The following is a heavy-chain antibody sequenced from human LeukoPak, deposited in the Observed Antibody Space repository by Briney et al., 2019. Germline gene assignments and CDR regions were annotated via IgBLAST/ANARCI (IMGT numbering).Heavy chain of an antibody. J-gene: IGHJ6*03. CDR1: GFTFSSYA. CDR2: MSGSSSNT. V-gene: IGHV3-23*01. D-gene: IGHD4-17*01. Sequence: GGSLRLSCASSGFTFSSYAVSGVPRAPGKGREWVSGMSGSSSNTYYAGSVKGRFTSYRDNSNNTLYLIMNSLRAEDTAVYYCARVPLTWSVRDYYYMDVWGKGTTVTVSS. CDR3: ARVPLTWSVRDYYYMDV.